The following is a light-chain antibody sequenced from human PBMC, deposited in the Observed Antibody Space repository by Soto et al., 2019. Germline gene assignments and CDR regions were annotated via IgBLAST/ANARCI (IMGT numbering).Light chain of an antibody. Sequence: QSVLPQPPSASWSPGQSFTISFTGTISYIGDYNYVSWYQQHPGKAPKLMIYEVSKRPSGVPDRYSGSKSGSTASLKVSGLKAEDEADYYCSSYAGSNSPFVFGSWTKVTVL. V-gene: IGLV2-8*01. CDR1: ISYIGDYNY. CDR2: EVS. J-gene: IGLJ1*01. CDR3: SSYAGSNSPFV.